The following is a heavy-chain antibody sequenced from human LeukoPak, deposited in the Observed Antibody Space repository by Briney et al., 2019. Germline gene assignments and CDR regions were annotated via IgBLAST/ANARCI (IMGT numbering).Heavy chain of an antibody. CDR2: INPSGGST. CDR3: ARELGGSYNWFDP. J-gene: IGHJ5*02. CDR1: GYTFTSYY. D-gene: IGHD3-16*01. Sequence: ASVKVSCKASGYTFTSYYMHWVRQAPGQGLEWMGIINPSGGSTSYAQKFQGRVTMTRDTSISTAYMELSRLKSDDTAVYYCARELGGSYNWFDPWGQGTLVTVSS. V-gene: IGHV1-46*01.